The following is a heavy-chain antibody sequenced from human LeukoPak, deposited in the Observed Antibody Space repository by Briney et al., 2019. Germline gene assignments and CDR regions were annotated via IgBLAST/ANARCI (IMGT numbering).Heavy chain of an antibody. Sequence: SETLSLTCAVYGESFSGYYWSWLRQPPGKGLEWIGEINHSGSTNYNPSLKSRVTISVDTSKNQFSLKLSSVTAADTAVYYCAREYSSSFDYWGQGTLVTVSS. J-gene: IGHJ4*02. CDR3: AREYSSSFDY. CDR2: INHSGST. CDR1: GESFSGYY. D-gene: IGHD6-6*01. V-gene: IGHV4-34*01.